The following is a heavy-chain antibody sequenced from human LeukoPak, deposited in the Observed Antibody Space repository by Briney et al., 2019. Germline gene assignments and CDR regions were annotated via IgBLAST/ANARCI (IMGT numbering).Heavy chain of an antibody. V-gene: IGHV1-18*01. CDR1: GYTFTSYG. CDR3: ARVGSPAFGVVTPMDV. CDR2: ISAYNGNT. J-gene: IGHJ6*03. D-gene: IGHD3-3*01. Sequence: GASVKVSCKASGYTFTSYGISWVRQAPGQGLEWMGWISAYNGNTNYAQKLQGRVTMTTDTSTSTAYMELRSLRSDGTAVYYCARVGSPAFGVVTPMDVWGKGTTVTVSS.